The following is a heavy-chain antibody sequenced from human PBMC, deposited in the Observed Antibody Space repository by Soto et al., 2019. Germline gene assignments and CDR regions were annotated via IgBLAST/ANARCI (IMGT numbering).Heavy chain of an antibody. J-gene: IGHJ3*02. D-gene: IGHD3-3*01. CDR1: GYTFTSYG. V-gene: IGHV1-18*01. CDR3: ATPSLPYDFWSGYSPTDDAFDI. Sequence: ASVKVSCKASGYTFTSYGISWVRQAPGQGLEWMGWISAYNGNTNYAQKLQGRVTMTTDTSTSTAYMELRSLRSDDTAVYYCATPSLPYDFWSGYSPTDDAFDIWGQGTMVTVS. CDR2: ISAYNGNT.